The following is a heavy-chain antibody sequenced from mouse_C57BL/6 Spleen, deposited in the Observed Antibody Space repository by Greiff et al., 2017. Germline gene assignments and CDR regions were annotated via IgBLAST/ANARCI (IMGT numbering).Heavy chain of an antibody. Sequence: VQLQQSGAELARPGASVKLSCKASGYTFTSYGISWVKQRTGQGLEWIGEIYPRSGNTYYNEKFKGKATLTADKSSSTAYMELRRLTSEDSAVYFCARGGGYDRAWFAYWGQGTLVTVSA. J-gene: IGHJ3*01. CDR3: ARGGGYDRAWFAY. CDR2: IYPRSGNT. CDR1: GYTFTSYG. D-gene: IGHD2-2*01. V-gene: IGHV1-81*01.